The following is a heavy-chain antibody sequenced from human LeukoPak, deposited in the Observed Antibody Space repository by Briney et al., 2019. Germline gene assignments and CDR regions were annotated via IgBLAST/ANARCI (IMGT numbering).Heavy chain of an antibody. CDR1: GYSISSGYY. V-gene: IGHV4-38-2*02. Sequence: SETLSLTCTVSGYSISSGYYWGWIRQPPGKGLEWIGSLYDSGNTYYNPSLKSRVTISVDTSKNQFSLKVRSVTAADTAVYYCARDVGGYRYGYRPTELYWYFDPWGRGTLVTVSS. CDR2: LYDSGNT. CDR3: ARDVGGYRYGYRPTELYWYFDP. J-gene: IGHJ2*01. D-gene: IGHD5-18*01.